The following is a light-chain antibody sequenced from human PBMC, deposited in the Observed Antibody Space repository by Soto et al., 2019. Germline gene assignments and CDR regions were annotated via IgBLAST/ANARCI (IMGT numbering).Light chain of an antibody. CDR2: KAS. CDR1: QNINSW. Sequence: DIPMTQSPSTLSASVGDRVTITCRVSQNINSWLAWYQHKPGQAPKVLIYKASTLKSGVPSRFSGSGSGTEFTLTINSLQPDDLATYYCQQYITYPSFGQGTKLEI. V-gene: IGKV1-5*03. CDR3: QQYITYPS. J-gene: IGKJ2*01.